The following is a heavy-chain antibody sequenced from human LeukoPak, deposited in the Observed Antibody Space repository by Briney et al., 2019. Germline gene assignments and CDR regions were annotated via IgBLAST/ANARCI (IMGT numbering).Heavy chain of an antibody. CDR1: GFTFSSSS. CDR3: AKGCRCPSGLSSWFDP. CDR2: LSASGDGQ. Sequence: QAGGSLRLSCAASGFTFSSSSMNWVRQAPGKGLEWVSGLSASGDGQFYADSVEGRFTISRDISKNIWYLQMDSLRAEDTAVYYCAKGCRCPSGLSSWFDPRGQGTLVAVSS. V-gene: IGHV3-23*01. J-gene: IGHJ5*02. D-gene: IGHD1-14*01.